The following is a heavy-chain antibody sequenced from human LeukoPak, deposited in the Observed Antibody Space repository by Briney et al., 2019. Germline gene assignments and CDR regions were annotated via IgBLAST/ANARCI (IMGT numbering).Heavy chain of an antibody. J-gene: IGHJ4*02. CDR1: GFTFTTYT. CDR3: ARERAFYYFDY. Sequence: QPGGSLRLSCAASGFTFTTYTIHWVRQAPGKGLEYVSAVVGNGGTTYYANSVKGRFTISRDNSKNTVYLQMGSLRAEDTAVYYCARERAFYYFDYWGQGALVTASS. CDR2: VVGNGGTT. V-gene: IGHV3-64*01.